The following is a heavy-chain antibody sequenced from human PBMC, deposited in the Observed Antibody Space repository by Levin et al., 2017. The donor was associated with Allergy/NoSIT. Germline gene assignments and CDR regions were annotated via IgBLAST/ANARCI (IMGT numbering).Heavy chain of an antibody. Sequence: GESLKISCAASGFTFSNAWMSWVRQAPGKGLEWVGRIKSKTDGGTTDYAAPVKGRFTISRDDSKNTLYLQMNSLKTEDTAVYYCTTDMRRLRGDSGYAYWGQGTLVTVSS. J-gene: IGHJ4*02. CDR1: GFTFSNAW. CDR3: TTDMRRLRGDSGYAY. V-gene: IGHV3-15*01. CDR2: IKSKTDGGTT. D-gene: IGHD5-12*01.